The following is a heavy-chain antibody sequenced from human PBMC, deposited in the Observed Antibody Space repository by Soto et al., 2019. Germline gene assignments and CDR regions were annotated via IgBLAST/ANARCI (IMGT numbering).Heavy chain of an antibody. J-gene: IGHJ3*02. CDR3: ARHLGVFTISDAFDI. D-gene: IGHD3-3*01. CDR2: IYPGDSDT. Sequence: PGESLKISCKGSGYSFTSYWIGWVRQMPGKGLEWMGIIYPGDSDTRYSPSFQGQVTISADKSISTAYLQWSSLKASDTAMYYCARHLGVFTISDAFDIWGQGTMVTVSS. CDR1: GYSFTSYW. V-gene: IGHV5-51*01.